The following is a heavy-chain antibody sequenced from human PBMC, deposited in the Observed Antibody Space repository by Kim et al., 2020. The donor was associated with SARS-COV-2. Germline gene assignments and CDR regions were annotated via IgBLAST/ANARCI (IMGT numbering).Heavy chain of an antibody. J-gene: IGHJ4*02. D-gene: IGHD2-21*01. Sequence: GGSLRLSCSASGFDFSGYYMSWIRQTPEKGLEWISYISSSGRSNSYADSVQGRFTISRDNAKRSLYLQMNSLTVDDTAVYYCARADLIYFDYWGQGSLVTVSS. V-gene: IGHV3-11*01. CDR3: ARADLIYFDY. CDR1: GFDFSGYY. CDR2: ISSSGRSN.